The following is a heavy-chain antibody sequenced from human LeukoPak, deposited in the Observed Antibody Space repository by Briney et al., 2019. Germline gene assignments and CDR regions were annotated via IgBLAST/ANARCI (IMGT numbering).Heavy chain of an antibody. J-gene: IGHJ5*02. CDR1: GGSLSSSCYY. Sequence: SETMSLTSTLYGGSLSSSCYYWDWIRQPPGKGLEYIGSIYYSGSTYYNPSLKTRVTIVVDTSKNQFSLKLSSVTAADTAVYYCAKRGGYCSGVSCLSWFDPWGQGTLVTVSS. CDR2: IYYSGST. CDR3: AKRGGYCSGVSCLSWFDP. D-gene: IGHD2-15*01. V-gene: IGHV4-39*01.